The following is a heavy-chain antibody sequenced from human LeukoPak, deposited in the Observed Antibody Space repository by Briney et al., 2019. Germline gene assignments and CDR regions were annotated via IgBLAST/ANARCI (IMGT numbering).Heavy chain of an antibody. CDR3: ARAPHFDWLPNDY. V-gene: IGHV4-59*12. CDR2: IYYSGST. J-gene: IGHJ4*02. Sequence: SETLSLTCTVSGGSISSYYWSWIRQPPGKGLEWIGYIYYSGSTNYNPSLKSRVTISVDTSKNQFSLKLSSVTAADTAVCYCARAPHFDWLPNDYWGQGTLVTVSS. D-gene: IGHD3-9*01. CDR1: GGSISSYY.